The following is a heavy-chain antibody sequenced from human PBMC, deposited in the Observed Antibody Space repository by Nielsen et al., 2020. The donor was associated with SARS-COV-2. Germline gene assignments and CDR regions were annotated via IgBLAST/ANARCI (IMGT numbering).Heavy chain of an antibody. CDR2: ISYDGSNK. V-gene: IGHV3-30*18. CDR3: AKDWTAIVVVPSGGVDY. J-gene: IGHJ4*02. CDR1: GFTFSSYS. Sequence: GGSLRLSCEASGFTFSSYSLNWVRQAPGKGLEWVAAISYDGSNKYYVDSVKGRFTISRDNSKNTLYLQMSSLREEDTAVYYCAKDWTAIVVVPSGGVDYWGQGTLVTVSS. D-gene: IGHD2-15*01.